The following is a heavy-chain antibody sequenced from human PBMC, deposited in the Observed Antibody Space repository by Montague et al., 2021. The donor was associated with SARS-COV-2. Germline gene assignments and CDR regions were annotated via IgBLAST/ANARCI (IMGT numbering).Heavy chain of an antibody. CDR3: ARDRDWDDWCGMDV. CDR1: GFIFSSYE. CDR2: ISSSGGGSTK. D-gene: IGHD2-21*01. Sequence: SLRLSCAASGFIFSSYEMNWVRQAPGKGLEWISYISSSGGGSTKHYTDSVKGRFTISRDNAKNSLYLLMNSLRVGDTAIYYCARDRDWDDWCGMDVWGQGTTVTVSS. J-gene: IGHJ6*02. V-gene: IGHV3-48*03.